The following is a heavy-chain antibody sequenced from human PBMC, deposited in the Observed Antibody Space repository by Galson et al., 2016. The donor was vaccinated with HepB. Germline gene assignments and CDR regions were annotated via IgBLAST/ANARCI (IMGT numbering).Heavy chain of an antibody. CDR2: IYPGDSDF. CDR1: GYTFTNQW. Sequence: QSGAEVKKSGESLKISCQVSGYTFTNQWIAWVRQMPGKGLEWMGIIYPGDSDFRYSPSFQGQVTISADKSISTAYLQWSSLKASDTAIYYCARLVRPSSRGYYGGVDVWGQGTTVTVSS. D-gene: IGHD3-10*02. J-gene: IGHJ6*02. V-gene: IGHV5-51*03. CDR3: ARLVRPSSRGYYGGVDV.